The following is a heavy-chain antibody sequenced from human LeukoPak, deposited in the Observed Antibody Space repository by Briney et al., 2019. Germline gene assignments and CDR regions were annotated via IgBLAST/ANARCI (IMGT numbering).Heavy chain of an antibody. CDR1: GGPFSGYY. CDR3: ARVPGIVITHYAFDI. D-gene: IGHD3-16*01. V-gene: IGHV4-34*01. J-gene: IGHJ3*02. Sequence: SETLSLTCAVYGGPFSGYYWSWIRQPPGKGLEWIGEINHSGRIQYNPSLKSRVTISVDTSKNQFSLNLSSVTAADTAVYYCARVPGIVITHYAFDIWGQGTMVTVSS. CDR2: INHSGRI.